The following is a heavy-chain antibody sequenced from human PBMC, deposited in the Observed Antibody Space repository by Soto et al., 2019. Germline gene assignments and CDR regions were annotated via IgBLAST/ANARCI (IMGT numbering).Heavy chain of an antibody. CDR1: GGTFSSYA. Sequence: QVQLVQSGAEVKKPGSSVKVSCKASGGTFSSYAISWVRQAPGQGLEWLGGIIPIFGTANYAQKFQGRVTITADESMSTDYMEMRGLRSVDRAGYYGARGRWLQCRGDRGSDYWGQGTLVTVSS. CDR3: ARGRWLQCRGDRGSDY. D-gene: IGHD3-10*01. CDR2: IIPIFGTA. V-gene: IGHV1-69*01. J-gene: IGHJ4*02.